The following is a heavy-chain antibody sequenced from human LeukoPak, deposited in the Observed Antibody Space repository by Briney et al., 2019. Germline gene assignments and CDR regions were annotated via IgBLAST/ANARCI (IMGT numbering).Heavy chain of an antibody. CDR3: ARDQFRIDGYSNYFDY. Sequence: GGSLRLSCAASGFTFSSYNMNWVRQAPGKGLEWVSSISSSGSYMYYADSVRGRFTISRDNAKNSLYLQMNSLRAEDTAVYYCARDQFRIDGYSNYFDYWGRGTLVTVSS. D-gene: IGHD5-24*01. J-gene: IGHJ4*02. CDR2: ISSSGSYM. V-gene: IGHV3-21*01. CDR1: GFTFSSYN.